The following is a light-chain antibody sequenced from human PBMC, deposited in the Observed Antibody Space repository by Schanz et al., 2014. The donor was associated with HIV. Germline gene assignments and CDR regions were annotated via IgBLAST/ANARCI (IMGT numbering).Light chain of an antibody. J-gene: IGKJ1*01. V-gene: IGKV3-20*01. CDR3: QQYSASPRT. CDR2: GAS. Sequence: EIVMTQSPGTLSVSPGERATLSCRASQTVSKNLAWYQQKPGQAPRLLIYGASNRATGIPDRFSGSGSGTDFTLTISRLEPEDFTVYYCQQYSASPRTFGQGTKVEIK. CDR1: QTVSKN.